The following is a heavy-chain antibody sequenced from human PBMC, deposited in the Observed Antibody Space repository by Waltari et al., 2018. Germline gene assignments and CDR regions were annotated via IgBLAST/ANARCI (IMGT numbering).Heavy chain of an antibody. Sequence: QITLKESGPTLVKPTQTLTLTCTFSGFSLSTSGVGVAWIRQPPGKALEWLALIYWNEDKRYSPSLKSRLTITKDTSKNQVVLTMTNMDPVDTATYYCAHSPWGGMPLDYWGQGTLVTVSS. CDR3: AHSPWGGMPLDY. D-gene: IGHD3-16*01. V-gene: IGHV2-5*01. CDR1: GFSLSTSGVG. CDR2: IYWNEDK. J-gene: IGHJ4*02.